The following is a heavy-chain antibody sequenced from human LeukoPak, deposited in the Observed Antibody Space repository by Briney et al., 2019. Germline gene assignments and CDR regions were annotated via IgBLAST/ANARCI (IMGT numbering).Heavy chain of an antibody. J-gene: IGHJ4*02. V-gene: IGHV1-69*13. CDR3: ARDREGRATYYYDSGGYSYYFDY. CDR2: IIPIFGTA. D-gene: IGHD3-22*01. Sequence: SGKVSCKASGGTFSSYAISWVRQAPGQGLEWMGGIIPIFGTANYAQKFQGRVTITADESTSTAYMELSSLRSEDTAVYYCARDREGRATYYYDSGGYSYYFDYWGQGTLVTVSS. CDR1: GGTFSSYA.